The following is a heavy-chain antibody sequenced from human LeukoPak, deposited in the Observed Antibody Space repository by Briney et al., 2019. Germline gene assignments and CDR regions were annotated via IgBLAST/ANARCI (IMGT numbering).Heavy chain of an antibody. D-gene: IGHD6-13*01. Sequence: ASVKVSCKASGYTFTSYDINWVLQATGQGLEWMGWMNPNSGNTGYAQKFQGRVTMTRNTSISTAYMELSSLRSEDTAVYYCARVQFIAAAATDYWGRGTLVTVSS. CDR1: GYTFTSYD. J-gene: IGHJ4*02. V-gene: IGHV1-8*01. CDR2: MNPNSGNT. CDR3: ARVQFIAAAATDY.